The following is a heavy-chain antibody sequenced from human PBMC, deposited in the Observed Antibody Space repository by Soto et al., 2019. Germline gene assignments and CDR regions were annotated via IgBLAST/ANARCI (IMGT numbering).Heavy chain of an antibody. CDR3: ARDGRLVNYYYYGMDV. CDR2: IYYSGSI. J-gene: IGHJ6*02. D-gene: IGHD6-13*01. Sequence: WTWIRQHPGKGLEWIGYIYYSGSIYYNPSLKSRVTISVDTSKNQFSLKLRSVTAADTAVYYCARDGRLVNYYYYGMDVWGQGTTVTVSS. V-gene: IGHV4-31*02.